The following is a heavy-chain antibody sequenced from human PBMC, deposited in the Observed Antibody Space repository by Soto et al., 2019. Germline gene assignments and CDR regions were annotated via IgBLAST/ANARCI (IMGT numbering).Heavy chain of an antibody. CDR3: ARDLFVSNYAPNWFDP. CDR1: GGTFSSYA. D-gene: IGHD4-4*01. CDR2: IIPIFGTA. Sequence: SVKVSCKASGGTFSSYAISWVRQAPGQGLEWMGGIIPIFGTANYAQKFQGRVTITADESTSTAYMELSSLRSEDTAVYYCARDLFVSNYAPNWFDPWGQGTLDTVSS. V-gene: IGHV1-69*13. J-gene: IGHJ5*02.